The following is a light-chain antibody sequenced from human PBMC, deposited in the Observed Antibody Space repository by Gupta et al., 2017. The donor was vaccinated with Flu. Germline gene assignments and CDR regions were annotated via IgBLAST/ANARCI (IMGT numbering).Light chain of an antibody. CDR2: QES. Sequence: LTPPPSLSVSSGKSARIICPGNALPKQYAYWYQQKQGQAPVLVIYQESERPSGIPARFSGSSSGTTVTLTISGVQAEDEADYYCQSADSSCTLHWVFGGGTKLTVL. CDR3: QSADSSCTLHWV. J-gene: IGLJ3*02. V-gene: IGLV3-25*02. CDR1: ALPKQY.